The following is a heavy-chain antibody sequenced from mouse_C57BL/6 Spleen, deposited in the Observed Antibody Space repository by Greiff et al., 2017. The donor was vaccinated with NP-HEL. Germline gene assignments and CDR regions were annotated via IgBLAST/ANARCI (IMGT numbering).Heavy chain of an antibody. CDR1: GFTFSDYG. V-gene: IGHV5-17*01. Sequence: EVQVVESGGGLVKPGGSLKLSCAASGFTFSDYGMHWVRQAPEKGLEWVAYISSGSSTIYYADKVKGRFTISRDNAKKTVFLQMTSLSSEDTSMYYCAIDLYYGSSYGAYLGQVTLVTVSA. J-gene: IGHJ3*01. CDR2: ISSGSSTI. CDR3: AIDLYYGSSYGAY. D-gene: IGHD1-1*01.